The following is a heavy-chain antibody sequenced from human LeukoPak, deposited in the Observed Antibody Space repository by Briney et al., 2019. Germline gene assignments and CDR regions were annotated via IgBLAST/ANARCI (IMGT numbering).Heavy chain of an antibody. Sequence: ASVKVSCKASGGTFSSYAISWVRQAPGQGLEWMGGLIPIFGTANYAQKFQGRVTITADESTSTAYMELSSLRSDDTAVYYCARDSSGYSSGWYPDYWGQGTLVTVSS. J-gene: IGHJ4*02. V-gene: IGHV1-69*13. D-gene: IGHD6-19*01. CDR1: GGTFSSYA. CDR2: LIPIFGTA. CDR3: ARDSSGYSSGWYPDY.